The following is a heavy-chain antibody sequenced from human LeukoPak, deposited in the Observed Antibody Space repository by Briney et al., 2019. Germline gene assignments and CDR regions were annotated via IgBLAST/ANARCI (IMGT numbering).Heavy chain of an antibody. D-gene: IGHD6-6*01. J-gene: IGHJ6*03. CDR2: ISAYNGNT. CDR1: GYTFTSYG. Sequence: ASVKVSCKASGYTFTSYGISWVRQAPGQGLEWMGWISAYNGNTNYAQKLQGRVTMTTDTSTSTAYMELRSLRSDDTAVYYCARSSSYQSYYYYYMDVWGKGTTVTVSS. CDR3: ARSSSYQSYYYYYMDV. V-gene: IGHV1-18*01.